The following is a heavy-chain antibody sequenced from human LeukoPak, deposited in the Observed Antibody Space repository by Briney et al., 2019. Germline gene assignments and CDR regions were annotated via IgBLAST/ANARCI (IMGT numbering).Heavy chain of an antibody. CDR1: GGSISSNNYY. J-gene: IGHJ4*02. CDR2: IYYSGST. D-gene: IGHD3-22*01. V-gene: IGHV4-31*03. CDR3: ATRPLSGYSFDY. Sequence: SETLSLTCTVSGGSISSNNYYWSWIRQHPGKGLEWIGYIYYSGSTYYNPSLKSRVTISVDTSKNQFSLKLSSVTAADTAVYYCATRPLSGYSFDYWGQGTLVTVSS.